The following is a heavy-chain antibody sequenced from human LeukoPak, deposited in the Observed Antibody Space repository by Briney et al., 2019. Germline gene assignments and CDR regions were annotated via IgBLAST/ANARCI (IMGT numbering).Heavy chain of an antibody. Sequence: SETLSLTCAVYGGSFSGYYWSWIRQPPGKGLEWIGEINHSGSTNYNPSLKSRVTISVDTSRNQFSLKLTSVTAADTAVYYCAKSDGYGLVDIWGQGTMVTVSS. CDR3: AKSDGYGLVDI. V-gene: IGHV4-34*01. CDR1: GGSFSGYY. D-gene: IGHD3-10*01. J-gene: IGHJ3*02. CDR2: INHSGST.